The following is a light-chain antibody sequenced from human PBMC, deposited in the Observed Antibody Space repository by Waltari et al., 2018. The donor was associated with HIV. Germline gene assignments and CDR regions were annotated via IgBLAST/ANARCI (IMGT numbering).Light chain of an antibody. CDR1: QSISSW. CDR3: QQYNSYSRT. CDR2: KAF. Sequence: DIQMTQSPSTLSASVGDRVTITCRASQSISSWLAWYQQKPGKAPKLLNYKAFRLESGVPSRFSGSGSGTEFTLTISSLQPDDFATYYCQQYNSYSRTFGQGTKVEIK. V-gene: IGKV1-5*03. J-gene: IGKJ1*01.